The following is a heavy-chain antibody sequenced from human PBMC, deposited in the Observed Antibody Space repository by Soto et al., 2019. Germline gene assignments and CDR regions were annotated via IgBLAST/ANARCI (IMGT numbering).Heavy chain of an antibody. CDR3: AKNSGSNWFDP. Sequence: GGSLRLSCAASGFTFSSYGMHWVRQAPGKGLEWVAVISYDGSNKYYADSVKGRFTISRDNSKNTLYLQMNSLRAEDTAVYYCAKNSGSNWFDPWGQGTLVTVSS. J-gene: IGHJ5*02. D-gene: IGHD6-19*01. CDR2: ISYDGSNK. CDR1: GFTFSSYG. V-gene: IGHV3-30*18.